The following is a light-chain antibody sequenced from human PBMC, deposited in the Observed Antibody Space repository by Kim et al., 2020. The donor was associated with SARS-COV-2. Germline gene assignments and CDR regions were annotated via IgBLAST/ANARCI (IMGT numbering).Light chain of an antibody. Sequence: DIQMTQSPSTLYASVGDRVTITCRASQSISSWLAWYQQKPGKAPKVLIYKASSLESGVPSRFSGSGSGTEFTLTISSLQPDDFATYYCQQYDTYRTFGGGTKVDIK. CDR3: QQYDTYRT. CDR2: KAS. J-gene: IGKJ4*01. V-gene: IGKV1-5*03. CDR1: QSISSW.